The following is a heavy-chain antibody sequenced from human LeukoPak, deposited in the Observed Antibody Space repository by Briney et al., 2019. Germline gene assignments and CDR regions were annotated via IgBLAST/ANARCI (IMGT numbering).Heavy chain of an antibody. CDR3: AKAGRHSSSWIDY. V-gene: IGHV3-9*01. D-gene: IGHD6-13*01. CDR2: ISWNSGSR. Sequence: GGSLRLSCAASGFTFSTYAMHWVRQAPGKGLEWVSSISWNSGSRVYADSVKGRFTISRDNAKNSLYLQMNSLRAEDTALYYCAKAGRHSSSWIDYWGQGTLVTVSS. J-gene: IGHJ4*02. CDR1: GFTFSTYA.